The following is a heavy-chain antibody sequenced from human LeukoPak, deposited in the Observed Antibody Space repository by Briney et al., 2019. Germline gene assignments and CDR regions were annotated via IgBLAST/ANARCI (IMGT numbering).Heavy chain of an antibody. Sequence: SETLSLTCTVSGGSISSSSYYWGWIRQPPGKGLEWIGSIYYSGSTYYNPSLKSRVTISVDTSKNQFSLKLSSVTAADTAVYYCARLRRGVSVSLPIARFDYWGQGTLVTVSS. J-gene: IGHJ4*02. CDR2: IYYSGST. V-gene: IGHV4-39*01. CDR1: GGSISSSSYY. D-gene: IGHD3-16*02. CDR3: ARLRRGVSVSLPIARFDY.